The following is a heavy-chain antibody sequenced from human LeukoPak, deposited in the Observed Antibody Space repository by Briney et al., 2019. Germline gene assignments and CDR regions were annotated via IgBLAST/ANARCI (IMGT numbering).Heavy chain of an antibody. D-gene: IGHD2-21*01. CDR1: GFTFSDHY. Sequence: PGGSLRLSCAASGFTFSDHYMDWVRQAPGKGLEWVGRARNRAKSYTTDYAASVKGRFTISRDDSKNSLYLQMNSLATDDTAVYYCTRPSVSERNSYYFENWGQGTLVTVSS. CDR3: TRPSVSERNSYYFEN. CDR2: ARNRAKSYTT. V-gene: IGHV3-72*01. J-gene: IGHJ4*02.